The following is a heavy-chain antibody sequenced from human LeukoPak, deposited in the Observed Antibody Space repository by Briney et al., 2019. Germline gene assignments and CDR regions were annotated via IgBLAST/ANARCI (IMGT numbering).Heavy chain of an antibody. J-gene: IGHJ4*02. Sequence: GGSLRLSCAASEFTFSNYKMNWVRQAPGKGLEWVSSISSSSSYIYYADSVKGRFTISRDNAKNSLYLQMNSLRAEDTAVYYCARVSSYDYSNYNFDYWGQGTLVTVSS. D-gene: IGHD4-11*01. V-gene: IGHV3-21*01. CDR1: EFTFSNYK. CDR2: ISSSSSYI. CDR3: ARVSSYDYSNYNFDY.